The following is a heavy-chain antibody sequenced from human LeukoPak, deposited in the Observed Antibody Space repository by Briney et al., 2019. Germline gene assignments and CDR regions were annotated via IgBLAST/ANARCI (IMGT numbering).Heavy chain of an antibody. Sequence: GGSLRLSCAASGFTVSSNYMTWVRQAPGKGLEWVSVIYSGGNTYYADSVKGRFTISRDNSKNKLYLQMNSLRAEETAVYYCARGEPRAHYGVDVWGQGTTVTVSS. CDR2: IYSGGNT. D-gene: IGHD1-14*01. CDR3: ARGEPRAHYGVDV. V-gene: IGHV3-53*01. CDR1: GFTVSSNY. J-gene: IGHJ6*02.